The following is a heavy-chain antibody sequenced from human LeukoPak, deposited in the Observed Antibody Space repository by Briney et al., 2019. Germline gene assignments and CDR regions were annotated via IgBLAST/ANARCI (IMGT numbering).Heavy chain of an antibody. CDR3: ARDYKSSCSGATCLYFDY. J-gene: IGHJ4*02. D-gene: IGHD2-15*01. CDR2: ISAVNGDA. Sequence: ASVKVSCKPSGYTFVNYGVSWVRQAPGQGLEWMGWISAVNGDANSAHKFRGRLSMTMDTSTSTAYMELRSLRSDDTALYFCARDYKSSCSGATCLYFDYWSQGTLVTVSS. V-gene: IGHV1-18*01. CDR1: GYTFVNYG.